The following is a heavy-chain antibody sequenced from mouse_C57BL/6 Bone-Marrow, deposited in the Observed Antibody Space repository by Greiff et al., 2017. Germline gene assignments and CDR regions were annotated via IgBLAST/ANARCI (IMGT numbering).Heavy chain of an antibody. CDR3: TGAYYSNYYAMDY. D-gene: IGHD2-5*01. J-gene: IGHJ4*01. CDR2: IRLKSDNYAT. CDR1: GFTFSNYW. Sequence: EVKLMESGGGLVQPGGSMKLSCVASGFTFSNYWMNWVRQSPEKGLEWVAQIRLKSDNYATHYAESVKGRFTISRDDSKSGVYLQMNNLRAEDTGIYYCTGAYYSNYYAMDYWGQGTSVTVSS. V-gene: IGHV6-3*01.